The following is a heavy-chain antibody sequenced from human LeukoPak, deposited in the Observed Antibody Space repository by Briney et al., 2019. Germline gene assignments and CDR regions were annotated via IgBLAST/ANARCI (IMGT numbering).Heavy chain of an antibody. D-gene: IGHD3-10*01. V-gene: IGHV3-30*03. J-gene: IGHJ4*02. CDR1: GFTFSSYG. CDR2: ISYDGSNK. Sequence: GGSLRLFCAASGFTFSSYGMHWVRQAPGKGLEWVAVISYDGSNKYYADSVKGRFTISRENSKNTLYLQMNSLRAEDTAVYYCARHQYYYGSGSPFDYWGQGTLVTVSS. CDR3: ARHQYYYGSGSPFDY.